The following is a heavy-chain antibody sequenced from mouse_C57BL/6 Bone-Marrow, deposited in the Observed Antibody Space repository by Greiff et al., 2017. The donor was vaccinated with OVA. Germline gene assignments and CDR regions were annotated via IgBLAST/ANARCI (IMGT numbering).Heavy chain of an antibody. J-gene: IGHJ2*01. V-gene: IGHV1-42*01. Sequence: VQLQQSGPELVKPGASVKISCKASGYSFTGYYMNWVKQSPEKSLEWIGEINPSTGGTTYNQKFKAKATLTVDKSSSTAYMQLKSLTSEYSAVYYCARSGSSGYVGYWGQGTTLTVSS. CDR2: INPSTGGT. CDR1: GYSFTGYY. CDR3: ARSGSSGYVGY. D-gene: IGHD3-2*02.